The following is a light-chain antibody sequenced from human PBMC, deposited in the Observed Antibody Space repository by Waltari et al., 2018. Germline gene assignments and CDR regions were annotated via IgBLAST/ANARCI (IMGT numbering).Light chain of an antibody. J-gene: IGLJ2*01. Sequence: QSVLTQPPSTSGTPGQRVTISCSGSSPNIGSHTVNWYQQLPGAAPKLLIYSNNQRPSGVPDRFSGSKSGTSASLAISGLQSEDEADYYCAAWDDSLNAVLFGGGTKLTVL. CDR1: SPNIGSHT. CDR2: SNN. V-gene: IGLV1-44*01. CDR3: AAWDDSLNAVL.